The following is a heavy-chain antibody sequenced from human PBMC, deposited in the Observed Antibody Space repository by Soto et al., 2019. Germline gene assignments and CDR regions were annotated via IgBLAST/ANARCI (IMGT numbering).Heavy chain of an antibody. CDR3: ARDLKPYSSSWYWFDP. Sequence: SETLSLTCTVSGGSISSYYWSWIRQPAGKGLEWIGRIYTSGSTNYNPSLKSRVTMSVDTSKNQFSLKLSSVTAADTAVYYCARDLKPYSSSWYWFDPWGQGTLVTVSS. J-gene: IGHJ5*02. D-gene: IGHD6-13*01. V-gene: IGHV4-4*07. CDR2: IYTSGST. CDR1: GGSISSYY.